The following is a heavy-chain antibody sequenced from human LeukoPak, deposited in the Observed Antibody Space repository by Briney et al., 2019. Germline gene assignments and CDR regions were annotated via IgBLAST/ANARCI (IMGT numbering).Heavy chain of an antibody. CDR2: IDPDDSYS. D-gene: IGHD4-17*01. CDR3: ARQNIEGHGDLKY. CDR1: GYTHNFTTYW. Sequence: GGSLRIPCQASGYTHNFTTYWITWVRQIPGKGLEWMGRIDPDDSYSNFSPAFQGHVTISIDKSTTTAFLHWSSLEASDTAIYYCARQNIEGHGDLKYWGQGTLVTVSS. V-gene: IGHV5-10-1*01. J-gene: IGHJ4*02.